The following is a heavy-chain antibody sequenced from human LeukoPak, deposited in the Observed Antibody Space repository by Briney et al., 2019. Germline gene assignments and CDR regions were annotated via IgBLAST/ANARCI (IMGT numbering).Heavy chain of an antibody. CDR2: IYTSGST. V-gene: IGHV4-4*07. J-gene: IGHJ6*03. Sequence: PSETLSLTCTVSGGSISSYYWSWIRQPAGKGLEWIGRIYTSGSTNYNPSLKSRVTISVDTSKNQFSLKLSSVTAADTAVYYCARRIRGGPLYYYYYYMDVWGKGTTVTISS. D-gene: IGHD2-15*01. CDR3: ARRIRGGPLYYYYYYMDV. CDR1: GGSISSYY.